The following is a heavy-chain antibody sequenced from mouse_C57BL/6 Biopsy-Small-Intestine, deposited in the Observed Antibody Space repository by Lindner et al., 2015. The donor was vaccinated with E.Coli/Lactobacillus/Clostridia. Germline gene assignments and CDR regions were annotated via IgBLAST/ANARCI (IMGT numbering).Heavy chain of an antibody. CDR1: GGIFSSYA. V-gene: IGHV1-81*01. Sequence: SVKVSCKASGGIFSSYAISWVRQAPGQGLEWMGGIIPIFGTANYAQKFQGRITITADESTSTAYMELSSLRSEDTAVYYCVRAYRGYSSGWYYYYGMDVWGQGTTVTVSS. CDR2: IIPIFGTA. J-gene: IGHJ1*01. D-gene: IGHD1-1*01. CDR3: VRAYRGYSSGWYYYYGMDV.